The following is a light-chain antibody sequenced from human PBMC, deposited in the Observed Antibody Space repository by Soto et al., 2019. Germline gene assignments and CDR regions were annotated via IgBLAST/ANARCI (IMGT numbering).Light chain of an antibody. Sequence: DIQLTQSPSFLSASVGDRVTITCRASQAISSSLAWYQHNPGKATKLLIYAASTLKNGVPSSFSGSGSGREFSLTIGSLQPEDFATYYCQQLNDYRYTFGQGTKVEIK. CDR2: AAS. CDR3: QQLNDYRYT. V-gene: IGKV1-9*01. CDR1: QAISSS. J-gene: IGKJ2*01.